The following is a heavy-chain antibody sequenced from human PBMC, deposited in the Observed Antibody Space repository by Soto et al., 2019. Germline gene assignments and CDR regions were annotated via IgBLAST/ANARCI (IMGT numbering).Heavy chain of an antibody. CDR1: GGSISSGDYY. J-gene: IGHJ6*02. CDR2: IYDSRRT. V-gene: IGHV4-31*03. CDR3: ARERTDATGVFGMDV. D-gene: IGHD2-15*01. Sequence: QVQLQESGPGLVKPSQTLSLTCTVSGGSISSGDYYWTWIRQHPGKGLEWIGYIYDSRRTYYNPSLKSRLTISVDTSKNQFSLKLSSVSAADTAVYYCARERTDATGVFGMDVWGQGTTVTVSS.